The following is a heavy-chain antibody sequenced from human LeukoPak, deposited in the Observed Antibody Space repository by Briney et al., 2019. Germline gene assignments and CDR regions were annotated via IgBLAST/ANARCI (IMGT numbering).Heavy chain of an antibody. J-gene: IGHJ3*02. CDR3: ARPKLLWGVMAGGPVQVDI. D-gene: IGHD3-16*01. CDR1: GGSISSSSYY. V-gene: IGHV4-39*01. Sequence: SETLSLTCTVSGGSISSSSYYWGWIRQPPGKGLEYIGNIYYGGSTYYNPSLKSRVTISVDTSKNQFSLKLSSVTAADTAMYYCARPKLLWGVMAGGPVQVDIWGQGTMVTVSS. CDR2: IYYGGST.